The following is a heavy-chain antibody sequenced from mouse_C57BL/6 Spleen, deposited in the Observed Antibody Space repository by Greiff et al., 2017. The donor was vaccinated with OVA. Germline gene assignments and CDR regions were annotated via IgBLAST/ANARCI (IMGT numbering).Heavy chain of an antibody. D-gene: IGHD2-3*01. Sequence: LEASGPGLVKPSQSLSLTCSVTGYSITSGYYWNWIRQFPGNQLEWMGYISYDGRNTYNPSLKNRISITRDTSKNQFFLKFNSVTTEDTATYYCARGEGLLPFDYWGQGTTLTVSS. CDR3: ARGEGLLPFDY. V-gene: IGHV3-6*01. CDR1: GYSITSGYY. J-gene: IGHJ2*01. CDR2: ISYDGRN.